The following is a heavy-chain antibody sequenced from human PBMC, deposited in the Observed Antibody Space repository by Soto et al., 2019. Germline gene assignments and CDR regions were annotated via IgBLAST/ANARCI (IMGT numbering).Heavy chain of an antibody. J-gene: IGHJ4*02. V-gene: IGHV4-59*01. D-gene: IGHD1-1*01. CDR3: ARGEGTTGTTPFDY. CDR1: GDSISTNY. Sequence: HVQLQESGPGLVKPSETLSLTCTVSGDSISTNYWSWVRQPPGKGLEWIGYIYYSGITNYNPSLKSRVSIALDTSKNQFSLKVSSVTAADTAVYYCARGEGTTGTTPFDYWGLGALVTVSS. CDR2: IYYSGIT.